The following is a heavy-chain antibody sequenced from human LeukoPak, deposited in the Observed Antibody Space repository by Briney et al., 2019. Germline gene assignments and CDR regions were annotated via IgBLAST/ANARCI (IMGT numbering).Heavy chain of an antibody. CDR3: AKCPHYDGSDFYFDY. D-gene: IGHD3-22*01. J-gene: IGHJ4*02. V-gene: IGHV3-23*01. Sequence: GGSLRLSCAASGFTFTNFAMSWVRQAPGEGLEWVSSISGNGGGEYYADSVKGRFTISRDNSMNTLHLQMNSLRAEDTAVYYCAKCPHYDGSDFYFDYWGQGALVTVSS. CDR2: ISGNGGGE. CDR1: GFTFTNFA.